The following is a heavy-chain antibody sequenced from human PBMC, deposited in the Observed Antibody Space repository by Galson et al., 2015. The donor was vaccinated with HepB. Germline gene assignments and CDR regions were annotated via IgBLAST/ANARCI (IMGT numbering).Heavy chain of an antibody. V-gene: IGHV3-30-3*01. CDR3: ARKGGLGELS. D-gene: IGHD3-16*02. J-gene: IGHJ4*02. CDR2: ISFDGGTK. Sequence: SLRLSCAAHGFRFNNDAMHWVRQAQGKGLEGGAVISFDGGTKYYADSVKGRFTISRDNSRNTLYLQMNSLSVDDTAVYYCARKGGLGELSWGQGTLLTVPP. CDR1: GFRFNNDA.